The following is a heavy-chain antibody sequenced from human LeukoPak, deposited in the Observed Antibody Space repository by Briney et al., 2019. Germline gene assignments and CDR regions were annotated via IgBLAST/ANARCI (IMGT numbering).Heavy chain of an antibody. D-gene: IGHD3-22*01. V-gene: IGHV4-34*01. Sequence: SEALSLTCAVYGGSFSGYYWSWIRQPPGKGLEWIGEINHSGSTNYNPSLKSRVTISVDTSKNQFSLKLSSVTAADTAVYYCARGPQSDYYDSSGYQYYFDYWGQGTLVTVSS. CDR3: ARGPQSDYYDSSGYQYYFDY. J-gene: IGHJ4*02. CDR1: GGSFSGYY. CDR2: INHSGST.